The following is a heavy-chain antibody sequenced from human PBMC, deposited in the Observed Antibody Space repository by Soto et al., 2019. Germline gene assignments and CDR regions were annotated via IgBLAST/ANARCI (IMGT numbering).Heavy chain of an antibody. J-gene: IGHJ4*02. CDR3: TTRIAVAGTIGGYFDY. Sequence: GGSLRLSCAASGFTFSGSAMHWVRQASGKGLEWVGRIRSKANSYATAYTASVKGRFTISRDDSKNTAYLQMNSLKTEDTAVYYCTTRIAVAGTIGGYFDYWGQGTLVTVSS. CDR2: IRSKANSYAT. D-gene: IGHD6-19*01. V-gene: IGHV3-73*01. CDR1: GFTFSGSA.